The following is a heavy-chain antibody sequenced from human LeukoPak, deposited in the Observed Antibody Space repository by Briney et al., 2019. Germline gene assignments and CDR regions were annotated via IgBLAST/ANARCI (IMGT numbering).Heavy chain of an antibody. J-gene: IGHJ4*02. D-gene: IGHD3-22*01. CDR1: GFTFSSYA. CDR3: ARDPQYYYDSSGYYSGYFDY. V-gene: IGHV3-23*01. Sequence: GGSLRLSCAASGFTFSSYAMSWVRQAPGKGLEWVSAISGSGGSTYYADSVKGRLTISRDNSKNTLYLQMNSLRAEDTAVYYCARDPQYYYDSSGYYSGYFDYWGQGTLVTVSS. CDR2: ISGSGGST.